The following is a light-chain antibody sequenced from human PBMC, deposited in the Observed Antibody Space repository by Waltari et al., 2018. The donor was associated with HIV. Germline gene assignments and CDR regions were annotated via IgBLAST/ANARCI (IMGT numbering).Light chain of an antibody. CDR2: EVS. CDR3: SSYTSSSTVV. J-gene: IGLJ2*01. CDR1: SSDVGGYNF. V-gene: IGLV2-14*01. Sequence: QSALTQPASVSGSPGQSITISCTGTSSDVGGYNFVSWYQQHPGKAPKLMIYEVSNRPSGVSNRFSGLQAEDEADYSCSSYTSSSTVVFGGGTKLTVL.